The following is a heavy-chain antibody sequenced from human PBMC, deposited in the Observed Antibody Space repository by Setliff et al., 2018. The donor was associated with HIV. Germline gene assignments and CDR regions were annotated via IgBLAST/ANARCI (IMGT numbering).Heavy chain of an antibody. CDR1: GDTFSKHA. CDR3: AKNKLGGAFDM. Sequence: ASVRVSCKASGDTFSKHAVSWVRQAPGQGLEWMGSFIPTYDTTSYAREFQGRLTITADESTSTVYMDLSRLTSDDTAIFFCAKNKLGGAFDMWGQGTMVTVSS. D-gene: IGHD1-26*01. CDR2: FIPTYDTT. V-gene: IGHV1-69*13. J-gene: IGHJ3*02.